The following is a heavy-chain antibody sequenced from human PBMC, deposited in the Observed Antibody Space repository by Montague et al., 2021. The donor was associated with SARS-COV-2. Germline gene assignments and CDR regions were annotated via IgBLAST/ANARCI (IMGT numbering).Heavy chain of an antibody. V-gene: IGHV3-30-3*01. J-gene: IGHJ6*02. CDR1: GFTFSSYA. D-gene: IGHD3-10*01. CDR2: ISYDGSNK. CDR3: ARDREITMVRGAPLYGMDV. Sequence: PLRLSCAASGFTFSSYAMHWVRQAPGEGLEWVAVISYDGSNKYYADSVKGRFTISRDNSKNTLYLQMNSLRTEDTAVYYCARDREITMVRGAPLYGMDVWGQGTTVTVSS.